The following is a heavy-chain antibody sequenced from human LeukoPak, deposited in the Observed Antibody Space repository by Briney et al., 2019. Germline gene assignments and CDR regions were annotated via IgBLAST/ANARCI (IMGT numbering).Heavy chain of an antibody. V-gene: IGHV3-30*02. CDR1: GFTFSSYG. Sequence: GGSLRLSCAASGFTFSSYGMHWVRQAPGKGLEWVAFIRYDGSNKYYADSVKGRFTISRDNSKNTLYLQMNSLRAEDTAVYYCARGYGGKHEPGFDYWGQGTLVTVSS. D-gene: IGHD4-23*01. CDR3: ARGYGGKHEPGFDY. J-gene: IGHJ4*02. CDR2: IRYDGSNK.